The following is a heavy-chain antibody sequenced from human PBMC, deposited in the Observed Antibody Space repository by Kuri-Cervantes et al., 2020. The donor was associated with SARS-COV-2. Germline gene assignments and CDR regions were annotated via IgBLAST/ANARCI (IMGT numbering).Heavy chain of an antibody. D-gene: IGHD3-22*01. CDR3: ATVYYDSSGYYYRWFDP. J-gene: IGHJ5*02. CDR1: GGTFSSYA. Sequence: SVKVSCKASGGTFSSYAISWVRQAPGQGLEWMGGIIPIFGTANYAQKFQGRVTMTEDTSTGTAYMELSSLRPEDTAVYYCATVYYDSSGYYYRWFDPWGQGTLVTVSS. V-gene: IGHV1-69*06. CDR2: IIPIFGTA.